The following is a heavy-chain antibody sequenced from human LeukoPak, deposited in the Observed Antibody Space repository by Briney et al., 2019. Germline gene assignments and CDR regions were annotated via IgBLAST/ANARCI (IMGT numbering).Heavy chain of an antibody. CDR1: GFTFSSYA. J-gene: IGHJ4*02. CDR2: ISYDGSNK. Sequence: PGRSLRLSCAASGFTFSSYAVHWVRQAPGKGLEWVAVISYDGSNKYYADSVKGRFTISRDNSKNTLYLQMNRLRAEDTAVYYCAKTYYYDSSGYFDYWGQGTLVTVSS. CDR3: AKTYYYDSSGYFDY. V-gene: IGHV3-30*04. D-gene: IGHD3-22*01.